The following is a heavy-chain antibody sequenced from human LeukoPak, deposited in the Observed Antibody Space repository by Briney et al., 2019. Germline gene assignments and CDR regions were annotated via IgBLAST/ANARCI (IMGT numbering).Heavy chain of an antibody. CDR1: GGTFSSYA. CDR2: IIPILGIA. J-gene: IGHJ6*02. Sequence: SVKVSCKASGGTFSSYAISWVRQAPGQGLEWMGRIIPILGIANYAQKFQGRVTITADKSTSTAYMELSSLRSEDTAVYYCARDGIAAAAPGTGYGMDVWGQGTTVTVSS. V-gene: IGHV1-69*04. D-gene: IGHD6-13*01. CDR3: ARDGIAAAAPGTGYGMDV.